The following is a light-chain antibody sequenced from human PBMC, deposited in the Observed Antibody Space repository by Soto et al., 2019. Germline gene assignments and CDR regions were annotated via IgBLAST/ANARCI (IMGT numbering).Light chain of an antibody. CDR3: QQYNNWPPIT. V-gene: IGKV3-15*01. CDR1: QSVSSH. Sequence: EIVLMQSPATLSVSPGDIATLSCRAIQSVSSHLACYQQKPGQAPSLLIYGASTRVTGIPPRFSGSGAGTEYTLTISSLQSEDFAVYYCQQYNNWPPITFGQGTRLEIK. J-gene: IGKJ5*01. CDR2: GAS.